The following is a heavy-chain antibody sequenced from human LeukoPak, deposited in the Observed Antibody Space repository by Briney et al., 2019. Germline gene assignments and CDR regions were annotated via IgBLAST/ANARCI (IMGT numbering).Heavy chain of an antibody. Sequence: SETLSLTCTVSGYSISSGYYWGWIRQAPGKGLEWIGSIYNSGSTYYNPSLKSRVTISVDMSKNQFSLKMSSVTAADTAVYYCARGVTDGYNYPPNFDYWGQGTLVTVSS. V-gene: IGHV4-38-2*02. D-gene: IGHD5-24*01. CDR3: ARGVTDGYNYPPNFDY. J-gene: IGHJ4*02. CDR1: GYSISSGYY. CDR2: IYNSGST.